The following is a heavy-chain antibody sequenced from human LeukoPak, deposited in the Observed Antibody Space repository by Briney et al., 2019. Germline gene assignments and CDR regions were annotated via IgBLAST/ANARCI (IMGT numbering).Heavy chain of an antibody. Sequence: GGSLRLSCVASGFTLRHYGMHWVRQAPGKGLEWMAFISHDGSNTYSLDSVRGRFTISRDNSRNTLYLQMISLRAEDTAVYYCAKDYGTYTSHYHFDYWGQGTLVAVSS. CDR2: ISHDGSNT. D-gene: IGHD6-13*01. V-gene: IGHV3-30*18. CDR1: GFTLRHYG. CDR3: AKDYGTYTSHYHFDY. J-gene: IGHJ4*02.